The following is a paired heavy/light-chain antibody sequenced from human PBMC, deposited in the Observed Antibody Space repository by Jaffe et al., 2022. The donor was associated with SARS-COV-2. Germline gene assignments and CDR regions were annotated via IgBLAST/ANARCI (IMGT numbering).Heavy chain of an antibody. CDR1: GFTFSSYA. Sequence: QVQLVESGGGVVQPGRSLRLSCAASGFTFSSYAMHWVRQAPGKGLEWVAVISYDGSNKYYADSVKGRFTISRDNSKNTLYLQMNSLRAEDTAVYYCARDVEKYSSSRRDYYYGMDVWGQGTTVTVSS. D-gene: IGHD6-6*01. J-gene: IGHJ6*02. CDR3: ARDVEKYSSSRRDYYYGMDV. V-gene: IGHV3-30-3*01. CDR2: ISYDGSNK.
Light chain of an antibody. CDR1: ALPKQY. V-gene: IGLV3-25*03. Sequence: SYELTQPPSVSVSPGQTARITCSGDALPKQYAYWYQQKPGQAPVLVIYKDSERPSGIPERFSGSSSGTTVTLTISGVQAEDEADYYCQSADSSGTYPYVVFGGGTKLTVL. J-gene: IGLJ2*01. CDR3: QSADSSGTYPYVV. CDR2: KDS.